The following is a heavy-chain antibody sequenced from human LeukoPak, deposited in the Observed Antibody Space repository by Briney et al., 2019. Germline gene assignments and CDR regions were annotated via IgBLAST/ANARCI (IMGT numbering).Heavy chain of an antibody. CDR1: GGSISSSSCY. V-gene: IGHV4-39*01. J-gene: IGHJ4*02. CDR2: IYYTGST. CDR3: ARQPSNIVDY. D-gene: IGHD5-12*01. Sequence: PSETLSLTCKVSGGSISSSSCYWGWIRQPPGKGLEWIGSIYYTGSTYYSPSLKSRVTMSVDTSKNQFSLKLSSVTAADTAMYYCARQPSNIVDYWGQGTLVTVSS.